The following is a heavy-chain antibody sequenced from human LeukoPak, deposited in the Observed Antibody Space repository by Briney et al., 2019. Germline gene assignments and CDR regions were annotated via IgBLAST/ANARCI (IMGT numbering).Heavy chain of an antibody. CDR2: INAGNGNT. CDR3: ARVRGGWFPLDY. V-gene: IGHV1-3*01. Sequence: ASVKVSCKASGYTSTSYAMHWVRQAPGQRLEWMGWINAGNGNTKYSQKFQGRVTITRDTSASTAYMELSSLRSEDTAVYYCARVRGGWFPLDYWGQGTLVTVSS. CDR1: GYTSTSYA. D-gene: IGHD6-19*01. J-gene: IGHJ4*02.